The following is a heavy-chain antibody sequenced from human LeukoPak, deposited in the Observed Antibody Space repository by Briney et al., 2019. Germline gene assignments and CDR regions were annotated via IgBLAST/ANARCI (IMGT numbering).Heavy chain of an antibody. Sequence: GRSLRLSCAASGFTFSSYGMHWVRQAPGKGLEWVAVIWYDGRNKYYADSVKGRFTISRDNSKNTLFPQVNSLRAEDTAVYYCARDPEGYSYGYYFDYWGQGTLVTVSS. D-gene: IGHD5-18*01. CDR3: ARDPEGYSYGYYFDY. V-gene: IGHV3-33*01. CDR2: IWYDGRNK. J-gene: IGHJ4*02. CDR1: GFTFSSYG.